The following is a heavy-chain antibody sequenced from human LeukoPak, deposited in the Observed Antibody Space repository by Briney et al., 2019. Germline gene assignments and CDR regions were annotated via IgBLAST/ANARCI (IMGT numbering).Heavy chain of an antibody. CDR1: GGSISSSSSY. D-gene: IGHD5-18*01. Sequence: SETLSLTCTVSGGSISSSSSYWGWIRQPPGKGLEWIGSIYYSGSTYYNPSLKSRVTISVDTSKNQFSLKLSSVTAADTAVYYCARPVYSYGWDYYFDYWGQGTLVTVSS. J-gene: IGHJ4*02. CDR3: ARPVYSYGWDYYFDY. V-gene: IGHV4-39*01. CDR2: IYYSGST.